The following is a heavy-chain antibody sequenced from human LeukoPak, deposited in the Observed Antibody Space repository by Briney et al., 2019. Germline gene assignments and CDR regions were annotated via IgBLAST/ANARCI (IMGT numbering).Heavy chain of an antibody. CDR3: AKWHEGQLAFDS. CDR1: GDSITSYY. Sequence: SETPSLTCTVSGDSITSYYWNWVRQPPGKGLEWIGYIHYTGKNYYNPSLKSRVTMSVDMSKSQFSLKLSSVTAADTAVYYCAKWHEGQLAFDSWGQGTLVTVSS. V-gene: IGHV4-59*01. CDR2: IHYTGKN. J-gene: IGHJ4*02. D-gene: IGHD1-1*01.